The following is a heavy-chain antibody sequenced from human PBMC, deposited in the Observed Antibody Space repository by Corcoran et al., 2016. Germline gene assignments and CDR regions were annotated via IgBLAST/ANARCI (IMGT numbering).Heavy chain of an antibody. Sequence: EVQLVQSGAEVKKPGESLKISCKGSGYSFTSYWIGWVRQMPGKGLEWMGIIYPGDSDTRYSPSFQGQVTISADKSLSTAYLQWSSLKASDTAMYYCARRWEMVRIFGVDTMVFDPWGQGTLVTVSS. D-gene: IGHD3-3*01. CDR3: ARRWEMVRIFGVDTMVFDP. J-gene: IGHJ5*02. CDR1: GYSFTSYW. CDR2: IYPGDSDT. V-gene: IGHV5-51*01.